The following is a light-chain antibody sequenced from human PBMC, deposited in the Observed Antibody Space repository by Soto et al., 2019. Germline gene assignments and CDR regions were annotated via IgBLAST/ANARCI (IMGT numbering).Light chain of an antibody. CDR1: SSDVGIYKY. Sequence: QSALTQPASVSGSPGQSITISCTGTSSDVGIYKYVSWYQQHPGKAPNLIIYEVTNRPSGVSDRFSGSKSGNTASLTISGLQAEDEADYYCSSFTSSSTVLFGGGTKLTVL. V-gene: IGLV2-14*01. CDR2: EVT. J-gene: IGLJ2*01. CDR3: SSFTSSSTVL.